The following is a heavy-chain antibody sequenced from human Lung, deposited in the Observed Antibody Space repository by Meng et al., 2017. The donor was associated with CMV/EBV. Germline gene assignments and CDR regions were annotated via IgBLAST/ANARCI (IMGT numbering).Heavy chain of an antibody. CDR1: GFIFSSYG. CDR2: IRYDGSNK. D-gene: IGHD2-15*01. J-gene: IGHJ4*01. V-gene: IGHV3-30*02. Sequence: GGSLRLXCAASGFIFSSYGMHWVRQAPGKGLEWVAFIRYDGSNKYYADSVKGRLTISRDNSKNTLYLQMNSLRAEDTAVYYCAKDSWGKATSRIDYWGQGXLVTVSS. CDR3: AKDSWGKATSRIDY.